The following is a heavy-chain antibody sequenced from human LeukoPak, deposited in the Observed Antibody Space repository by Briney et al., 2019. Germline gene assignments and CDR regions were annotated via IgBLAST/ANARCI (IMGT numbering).Heavy chain of an antibody. CDR1: GGSISSYY. D-gene: IGHD5-18*01. CDR2: IYYSGST. CDR3: ARQLGYSPLLFDY. J-gene: IGHJ4*02. V-gene: IGHV4-59*08. Sequence: SETLSLTCTVSGGSISSYYWSWIRRPPGKGLEWIGYIYYSGSTNYNPSLKSRVTISVDTSKNQFSLKLSSVTAADTAVYYCARQLGYSPLLFDYWGQGTLVTVSS.